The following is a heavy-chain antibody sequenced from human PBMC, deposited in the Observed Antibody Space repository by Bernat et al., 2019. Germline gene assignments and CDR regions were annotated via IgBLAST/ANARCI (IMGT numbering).Heavy chain of an antibody. V-gene: IGHV3-74*01. CDR1: GFTFSTYW. CDR2: ITSDGSTT. CDR3: ARDRDGDHFYVDV. J-gene: IGHJ6*03. D-gene: IGHD4-17*01. Sequence: EVQLVESGGALVQPGESLRLSCAASGFTFSTYWMHWVRQAPGKGLVWVARITSDGSTTSHADSVRGRFTISRDNAKNMLYLQMNSLRDDDTAVYYCARDRDGDHFYVDVWGKGTTVTVSS.